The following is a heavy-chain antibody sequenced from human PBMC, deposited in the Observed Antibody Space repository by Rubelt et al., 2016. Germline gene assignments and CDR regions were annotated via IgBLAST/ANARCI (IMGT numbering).Heavy chain of an antibody. Sequence: EVQLVQSGAEVKKPGESLRISCKGSGYSFTSYWISWVRQMPGTGLEWMGRIDPSDSYTNYSPSLQGNVTISADKSISTAYLQWSSLKATDTAMYYCAIYDFWSGYYLDYWGRGTLVTVSS. CDR3: AIYDFWSGYYLDY. CDR2: IDPSDSYT. J-gene: IGHJ4*02. V-gene: IGHV5-10-1*03. D-gene: IGHD3-3*01. CDR1: GYSFTSYW.